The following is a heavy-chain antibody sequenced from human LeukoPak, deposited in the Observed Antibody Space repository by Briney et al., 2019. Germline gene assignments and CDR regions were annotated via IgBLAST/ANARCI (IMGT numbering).Heavy chain of an antibody. V-gene: IGHV3-7*01. D-gene: IGHD3-22*01. Sequence: GGSLRLSCAASGFTFSSYWMSWVRQAPGKGLEWVANIKQDGSEKYYVDSVKGRFTISRDNAKNSLYLQMNSLRAEDTAVYYCARVADSSGYYYYYYYYMDVWGKGTTVTVSS. CDR1: GFTFSSYW. J-gene: IGHJ6*03. CDR3: ARVADSSGYYYYYYYYMDV. CDR2: IKQDGSEK.